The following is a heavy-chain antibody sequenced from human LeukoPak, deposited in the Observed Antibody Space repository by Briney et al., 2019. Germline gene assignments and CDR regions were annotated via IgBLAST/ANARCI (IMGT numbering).Heavy chain of an antibody. J-gene: IGHJ6*04. D-gene: IGHD3-10*01. Sequence: PSETLSLTCAVYGGSFSDYWWTWIRQSPGKGLEWIGEVNHSGRTNYNPSLKSRVSISVDRSKKQFSLKLASVTAADTALYYCARDRVVRGVITPSDVWGKGTTVTISS. CDR1: GGSFSDYW. CDR2: VNHSGRT. V-gene: IGHV4-34*01. CDR3: ARDRVVRGVITPSDV.